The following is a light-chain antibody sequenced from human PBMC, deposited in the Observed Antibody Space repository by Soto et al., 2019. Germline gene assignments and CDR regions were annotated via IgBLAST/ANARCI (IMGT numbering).Light chain of an antibody. V-gene: IGLV1-51*01. CDR2: YND. CDR1: SSNIGKSY. CDR3: GTWDSSLRGVA. Sequence: QSVLTQPPSVSAAPGQKVTISCSGSSSNIGKSYVSWYQQLPGAAPKLLIYYNDQRPSGIPDRFSGSKSGTSATLGIAGLQTGDEADYYCGTWDSSLRGVAFGGGTKLTVL. J-gene: IGLJ2*01.